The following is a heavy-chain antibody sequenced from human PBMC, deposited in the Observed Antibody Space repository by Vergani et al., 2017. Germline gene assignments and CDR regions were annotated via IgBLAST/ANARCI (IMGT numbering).Heavy chain of an antibody. CDR1: GFTFSSYA. J-gene: IGHJ4*02. CDR2: ISGSGGST. Sequence: EVQLLESGGGLVQPGGSLRLSCAASGFTFSSYAMSWVRQAPGKGLEWVSAISGSGGSTYYADSVKGRFTISRDNSKNTLYLQMNSLRDEDTAVYYCAKPVEKLRYFDWVSTNFDYWGQGTLVTVSS. CDR3: AKPVEKLRYFDWVSTNFDY. V-gene: IGHV3-23*01. D-gene: IGHD3-9*01.